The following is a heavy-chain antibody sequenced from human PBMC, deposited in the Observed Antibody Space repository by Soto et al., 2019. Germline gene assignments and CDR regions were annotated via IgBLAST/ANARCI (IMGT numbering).Heavy chain of an antibody. J-gene: IGHJ4*02. CDR1: GGSISSGGYS. D-gene: IGHD5-12*01. V-gene: IGHV4-30-2*01. CDR2: IYDSGST. Sequence: QLQLQESGSGLVKPSQTLSLTCAVSGGSISSGGYSWSWIRQPPGKGLEWIGYIYDSGSTDYYPSLKSLVTIAVDRSKNEFSLKLSSVTAADTAVYYCAAGGGLPRYYWGQGTLVTVSS. CDR3: AAGGGLPRYY.